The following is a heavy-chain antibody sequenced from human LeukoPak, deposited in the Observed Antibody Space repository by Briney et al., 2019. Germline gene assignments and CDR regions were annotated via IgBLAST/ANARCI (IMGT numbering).Heavy chain of an antibody. D-gene: IGHD4-17*01. V-gene: IGHV3-23*01. Sequence: GGSLRLSCAASGFTFSSYAMTWVRQAPGKGLEWVSAMSVIGGSTYYADSVKGRFTISRDNSKNTLYLQKSSLRAEDTAVYYCAKDQTYGSMDVWGKGITVTVSS. CDR1: GFTFSSYA. J-gene: IGHJ6*03. CDR3: AKDQTYGSMDV. CDR2: MSVIGGST.